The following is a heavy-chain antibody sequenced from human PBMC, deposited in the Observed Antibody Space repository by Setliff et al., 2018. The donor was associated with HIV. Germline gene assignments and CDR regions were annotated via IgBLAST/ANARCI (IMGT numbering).Heavy chain of an antibody. CDR2: IYYSGSTYYYGGST. D-gene: IGHD6-6*01. CDR3: ARHDTEYSSYPIDY. V-gene: IGHV4-39*01. Sequence: PSETLSLTCTVSGGSIGSSIYYWGWIRQPPGKGLEWIGFIYYSGSTYYYGGSTYYNPSLKSRVTISVDTSKNQFSLKLSSVTAADTAVYYCARHDTEYSSYPIDYWGQGNLVTVSS. J-gene: IGHJ4*02. CDR1: GGSIGSSIYY.